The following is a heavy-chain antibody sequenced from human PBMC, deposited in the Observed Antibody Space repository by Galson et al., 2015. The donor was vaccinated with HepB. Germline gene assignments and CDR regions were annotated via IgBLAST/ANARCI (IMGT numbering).Heavy chain of an antibody. CDR3: ATGQWLGTYGMDV. CDR1: GFTFDNYV. J-gene: IGHJ6*02. CDR2: TSGDGYSK. V-gene: IGHV3-23*01. Sequence: SLRLSCAASGFTFDNYVMTWVRQAPGKGLEWVSITSGDGYSKYYADSVKGRFTISRDNSKNTIYLQMSSLRTEDTAVYYCATGQWLGTYGMDVWGQGTTVTVSS. D-gene: IGHD6-19*01.